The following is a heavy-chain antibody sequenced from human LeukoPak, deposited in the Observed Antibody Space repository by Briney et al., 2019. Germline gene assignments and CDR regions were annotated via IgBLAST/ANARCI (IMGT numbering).Heavy chain of an antibody. CDR1: GFTFDDDA. D-gene: IGHD1-26*01. J-gene: IGHJ4*02. CDR3: AKAAPGTRWELPDYFDY. V-gene: IGHV3-9*01. Sequence: GRSLTLSCAASGFTFDDDAMHWVRQAPGQGLEWVSGISWNSGSIGYADSVKGRFTISRDNAKNSLYLQMNSLRAEDTALYYCAKAAPGTRWELPDYFDYWGQGTLVTVSS. CDR2: ISWNSGSI.